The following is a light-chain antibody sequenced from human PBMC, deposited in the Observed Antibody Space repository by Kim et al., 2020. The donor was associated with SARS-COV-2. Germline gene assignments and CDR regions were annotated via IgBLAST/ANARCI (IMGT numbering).Light chain of an antibody. CDR3: NSRDSNDNVV. V-gene: IGLV3-19*01. Sequence: ALRQTVTITCQGDSLRSYYATWYQQKPGQAPILVIYGKNNRPSGIPDRFSGSSSGNTASLTITGTQAGDEADYYCNSRDSNDNVVFGGGTQLTVL. J-gene: IGLJ2*01. CDR2: GKN. CDR1: SLRSYY.